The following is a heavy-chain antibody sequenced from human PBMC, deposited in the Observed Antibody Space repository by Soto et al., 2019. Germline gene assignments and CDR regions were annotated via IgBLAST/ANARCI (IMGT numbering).Heavy chain of an antibody. J-gene: IGHJ1*01. Sequence: GGSLRLSCAGTGFTFSSYWMHWVRQAPGKGLVWVSRINSDGSSTTYADSVKGRFTISRDNAKNTLYLQMNSLRAEDTAIYYCAREPRYGDFHHWGQGTLVTVSS. CDR2: INSDGSST. CDR3: AREPRYGDFHH. D-gene: IGHD4-17*01. CDR1: GFTFSSYW. V-gene: IGHV3-74*01.